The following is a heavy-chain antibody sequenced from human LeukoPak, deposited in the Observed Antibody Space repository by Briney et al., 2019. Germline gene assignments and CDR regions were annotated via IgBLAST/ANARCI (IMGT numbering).Heavy chain of an antibody. CDR2: IKSDGSST. V-gene: IGHV3-74*01. Sequence: GGSLRLSCAASGFTFSNYWMHWVRQAPGKGLVWVSRIKSDGSSTNYADSVKGRFTISRDNAKNTLYLQMNSLRAEDTGVYYCARDEYSSSYMDVWGKGTTVTVPS. J-gene: IGHJ6*03. D-gene: IGHD6-6*01. CDR1: GFTFSNYW. CDR3: ARDEYSSSYMDV.